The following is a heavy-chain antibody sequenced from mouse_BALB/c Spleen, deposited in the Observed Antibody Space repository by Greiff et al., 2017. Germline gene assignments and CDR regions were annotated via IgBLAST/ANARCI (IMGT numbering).Heavy chain of an antibody. Sequence: VQLKQSGPGLVAPSQSLSITCTVSGFSLTGYGVNWVRQPPGKGLEWLGMIWGDGSTDYNSALKSRLSISKDNSKSQVFLKMNSRQTDDTARYYCARDRKMGLRTYYDAMDYWGQGTSVTVSS. CDR1: GFSLTGYG. D-gene: IGHD2-4*01. CDR2: IWGDGST. V-gene: IGHV2-6-7*01. CDR3: ARDRKMGLRTYYDAMDY. J-gene: IGHJ4*01.